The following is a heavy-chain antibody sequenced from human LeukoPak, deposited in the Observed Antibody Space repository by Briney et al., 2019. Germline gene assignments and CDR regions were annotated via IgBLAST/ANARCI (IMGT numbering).Heavy chain of an antibody. CDR3: ARGALYYYDSSGYYDFDY. V-gene: IGHV1-18*01. CDR1: GYTFTSYG. D-gene: IGHD3-22*01. J-gene: IGHJ4*02. Sequence: ASVKVSCKASGYTFTSYGISWVRQVPGQGLEWMGWISAYNGNTNYAQKLQGRVTMTTDTSTSTAYMELRSLRSDDTAVYYCARGALYYYDSSGYYDFDYWGQGTLVTVSS. CDR2: ISAYNGNT.